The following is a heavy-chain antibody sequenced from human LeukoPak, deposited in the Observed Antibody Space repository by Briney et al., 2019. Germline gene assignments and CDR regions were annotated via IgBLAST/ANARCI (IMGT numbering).Heavy chain of an antibody. CDR3: ARHLLPNFEYSSSSGFDP. J-gene: IGHJ5*02. D-gene: IGHD6-6*01. CDR1: GYSFTTYW. CDR2: IYPGDSDT. V-gene: IGHV5-51*01. Sequence: GESLKISCKGSGYSFTTYWIGWVRQMPGKGLEWMGIIYPGDSDTRYSPSFQGQVTISADKSISTAYLQWSSLKASDTAMYYCARHLLPNFEYSSSSGFDPWGQGTLVTVSS.